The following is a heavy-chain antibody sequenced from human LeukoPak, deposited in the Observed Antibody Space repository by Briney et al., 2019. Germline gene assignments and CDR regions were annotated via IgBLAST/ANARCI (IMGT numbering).Heavy chain of an antibody. Sequence: QSGRSLRLSCAASGFTFSSYGMHWVRQAPGKGLEWVAVISYDGSNKYYADPVKGRFTISRDNSKNTLYLQMNSLRAEDTAVYYCGNWFDPWGPGTLVTVSS. CDR2: ISYDGSNK. J-gene: IGHJ5*02. CDR3: GNWFDP. V-gene: IGHV3-30*18. CDR1: GFTFSSYG.